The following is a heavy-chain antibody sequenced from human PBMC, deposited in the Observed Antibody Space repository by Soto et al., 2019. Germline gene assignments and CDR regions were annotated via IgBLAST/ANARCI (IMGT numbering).Heavy chain of an antibody. Sequence: GGSLRLSCAASGFTFSDYYMSWIRQAPGKGLEWVSYISSSSSYTNYADSVKGRFTISRDNAKNSLYLQMNSLRAEDTAVYYCARGRYYYDSSDTTNWFDPWGQGTLVTVSS. V-gene: IGHV3-11*05. J-gene: IGHJ5*02. CDR2: ISSSSSYT. CDR1: GFTFSDYY. CDR3: ARGRYYYDSSDTTNWFDP. D-gene: IGHD3-22*01.